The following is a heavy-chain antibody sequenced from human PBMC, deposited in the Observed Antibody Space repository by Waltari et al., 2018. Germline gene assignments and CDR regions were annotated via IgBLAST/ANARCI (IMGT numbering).Heavy chain of an antibody. Sequence: QLQLQESGPGLVKPSETLSLTCTVSGGSISSSSYYWGWIRQPPGKGLEWIGSLYYSGSTYYNPSLKSRVTISVDTSKNQFSLKLSSVTAADTAVYYCARRGAVAGRYYFDYWGQGTLVTVSS. J-gene: IGHJ4*02. CDR3: ARRGAVAGRYYFDY. CDR2: LYYSGST. D-gene: IGHD6-19*01. V-gene: IGHV4-39*01. CDR1: GGSISSSSYY.